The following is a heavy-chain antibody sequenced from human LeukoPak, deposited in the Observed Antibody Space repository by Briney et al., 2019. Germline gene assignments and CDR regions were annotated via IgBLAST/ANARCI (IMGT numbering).Heavy chain of an antibody. Sequence: GGSLRLSCAASGFTFSSYSMNWVRQAPGKGLEWVSSISSSSYIYYADSVKGRFTISRDNAKNSLYLQMNSLRAEDTAVYYCAREFTMVRGVISWFDPWGQGTLVTVSS. V-gene: IGHV3-21*01. CDR1: GFTFSSYS. CDR3: AREFTMVRGVISWFDP. CDR2: ISSSSYI. D-gene: IGHD3-10*01. J-gene: IGHJ5*02.